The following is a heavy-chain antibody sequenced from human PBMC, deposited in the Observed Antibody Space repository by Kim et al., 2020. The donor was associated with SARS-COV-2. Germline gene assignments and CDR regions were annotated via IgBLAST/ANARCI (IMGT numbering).Heavy chain of an antibody. Sequence: GESLKISCKGSGYSFTSYWIGWVRQMPGKGLEWMGIIYPGDSDTRYSPSFQGQVTISADKSISTAYLQWSSLKASDTAMYYCARHRITMVRGPLERYYGMDVWGQGTTVTVSS. V-gene: IGHV5-51*01. CDR3: ARHRITMVRGPLERYYGMDV. J-gene: IGHJ6*02. D-gene: IGHD3-10*01. CDR2: IYPGDSDT. CDR1: GYSFTSYW.